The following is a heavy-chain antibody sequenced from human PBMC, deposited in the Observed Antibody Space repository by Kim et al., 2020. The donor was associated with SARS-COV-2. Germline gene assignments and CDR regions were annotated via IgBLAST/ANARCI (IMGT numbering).Heavy chain of an antibody. CDR3: AGEGPPYSSGWYGIASL. Sequence: SETLSLTCTVSGGSISSGGYYWSWIRQHPGKGLEWIGYIYYSGSTYYNPSLKSRVTISVDTSKNQFSLKLSSVTAADTAVYYCAGEGPPYSSGWYGIASLWGQGTLVTVSS. CDR2: IYYSGST. CDR1: GGSISSGGYY. J-gene: IGHJ4*02. D-gene: IGHD6-19*01. V-gene: IGHV4-31*03.